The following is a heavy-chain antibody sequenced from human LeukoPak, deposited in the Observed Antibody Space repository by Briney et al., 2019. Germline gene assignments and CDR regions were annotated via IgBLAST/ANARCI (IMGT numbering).Heavy chain of an antibody. D-gene: IGHD3-22*01. V-gene: IGHV3-23*01. CDR3: AKEMGYYDSSGYYFYFDY. J-gene: IGHJ4*02. CDR1: GFTFSSYA. CDR2: ISGSGGST. Sequence: GGSLRLSCAASGFTFSSYAMSWVRQAPGKGLEWVSAISGSGGSTYYADSVKGRFTISRDNSKNTLYLQMNSLRAEDTAVYYCAKEMGYYDSSGYYFYFDYWGQGTLVTVSS.